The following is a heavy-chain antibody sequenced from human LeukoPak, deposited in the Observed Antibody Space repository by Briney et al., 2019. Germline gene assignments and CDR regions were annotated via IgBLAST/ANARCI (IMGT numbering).Heavy chain of an antibody. V-gene: IGHV3-48*04. D-gene: IGHD3-9*01. Sequence: PGGSLRLSCAASGFTFSSYAMNWVRQAPGKGLEWVSYITDSGNTIHYADSVKGRFTISRDNAKNSLYLQMNSLRAEDTAVYYCARSIGLTGGGVDVWGQGTTVTVSS. CDR2: ITDSGNTI. CDR3: ARSIGLTGGGVDV. J-gene: IGHJ6*02. CDR1: GFTFSSYA.